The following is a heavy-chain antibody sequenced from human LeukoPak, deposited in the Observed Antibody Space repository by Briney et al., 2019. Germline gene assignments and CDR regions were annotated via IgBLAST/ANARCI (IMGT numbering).Heavy chain of an antibody. J-gene: IGHJ6*02. D-gene: IGHD3-10*01. Sequence: SETLSLTCTVSGDSISGYYWSWIRPPLGKGLEWIGYVYHTGHTHYSPSLKSRVTVSLDTSRNQVSLILSSVTAADTAVYYCARSNVGAARHYHYGMDVWGQGTTVTVSS. CDR3: ARSNVGAARHYHYGMDV. CDR1: GDSISGYY. CDR2: VYHTGHT. V-gene: IGHV4-59*01.